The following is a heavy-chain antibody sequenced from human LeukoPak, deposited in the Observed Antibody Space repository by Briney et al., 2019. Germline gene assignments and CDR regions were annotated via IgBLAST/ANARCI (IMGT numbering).Heavy chain of an antibody. CDR1: GYTFTSYA. CDR3: ARDLGRTNRVQDV. V-gene: IGHV1-18*01. Sequence: ASVKVSCKASGYTFTSYAMHWVRQAPGQRLEWMGWISAYNGNTNYAQKLQGRVTMTTDTSTSTAYMELRSLRSDDTAVYYCARDLGRTNRVQDVWGQGTTVTVSS. CDR2: ISAYNGNT. J-gene: IGHJ6*02. D-gene: IGHD1-7*01.